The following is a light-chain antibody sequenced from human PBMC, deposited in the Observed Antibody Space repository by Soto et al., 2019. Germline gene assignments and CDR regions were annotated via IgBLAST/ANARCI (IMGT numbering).Light chain of an antibody. V-gene: IGLV2-8*01. J-gene: IGLJ2*01. CDR1: SSDVGNYNY. CDR3: SSYAGSNNLL. Sequence: QSALTQPPSASGSPGQSVTISCTGTSSDVGNYNYVSWYQQHPAKAPKLIVYEVSKRPSGVPDRFSGSKSGNTASLTVSGLQAEDEADYYCSSYAGSNNLLFGGGTKVTFL. CDR2: EVS.